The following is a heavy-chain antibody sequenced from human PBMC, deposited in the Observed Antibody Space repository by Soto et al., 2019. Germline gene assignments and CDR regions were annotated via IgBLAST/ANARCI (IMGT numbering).Heavy chain of an antibody. CDR2: IIPIFGTA. J-gene: IGHJ4*02. CDR3: ARASMYQTWEPSEGEGYFDY. V-gene: IGHV1-69*01. Sequence: QVQLVQSGAEVKKPGSSVKVSCKASGGTFSSYAISWVRQAPGQGLEWMGGIIPIFGTANYAQKFQGRGTITADESTITAYMELSSLRAEDTAVYYCARASMYQTWEPSEGEGYFDYLGQGTLVTVSS. CDR1: GGTFSSYA. D-gene: IGHD2-2*01.